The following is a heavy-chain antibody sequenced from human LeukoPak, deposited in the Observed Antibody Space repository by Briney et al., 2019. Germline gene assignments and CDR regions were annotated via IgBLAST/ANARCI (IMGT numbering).Heavy chain of an antibody. D-gene: IGHD6-13*01. J-gene: IGHJ4*02. CDR1: GGSFSGHY. V-gene: IGHV4-34*01. CDR3: ARGSPYSSSWYGY. Sequence: LETLSLTCAVYGGSFSGHYCSWIRQPPGKGLEWIGEISHSGSTDYNPSLKSRVTISVDTSKNQFSLKVSSVTAADTAVYYCARGSPYSSSWYGYWGQGTLVTVSS. CDR2: ISHSGST.